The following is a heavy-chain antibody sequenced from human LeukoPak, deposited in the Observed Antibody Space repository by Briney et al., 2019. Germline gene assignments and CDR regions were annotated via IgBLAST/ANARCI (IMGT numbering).Heavy chain of an antibody. J-gene: IGHJ1*01. Sequence: QPGGSLRLSCAASGFTFSSYAMSWVRQAPGEGLEWVSAISGSGGSTYYADSVKGRFTISRDNSKNTLYLQMNSLRAEDTAVYYCAKDPPGIAVAGPEYFQHWGQGTLVTVSS. CDR2: ISGSGGST. D-gene: IGHD6-19*01. CDR1: GFTFSSYA. CDR3: AKDPPGIAVAGPEYFQH. V-gene: IGHV3-23*01.